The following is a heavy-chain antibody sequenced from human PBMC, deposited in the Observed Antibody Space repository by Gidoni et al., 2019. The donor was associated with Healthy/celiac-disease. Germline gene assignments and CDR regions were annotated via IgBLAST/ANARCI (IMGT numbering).Heavy chain of an antibody. J-gene: IGHJ3*02. CDR1: DFPFSSYG. CDR3: AKVRGGSWADAFDI. V-gene: IGHV3-30*18. D-gene: IGHD2-15*01. CDR2: ISYDGSNK. Sequence: QVQLVESGGGVVQPGRSLRLSCAAADFPFSSYGMHWVRQAPGKGLEWVAVISYDGSNKYYADSVKGRFTISRDNSKNTLYLQMNSLRAEDTAVYYCAKVRGGSWADAFDIWGQGTMVTVSS.